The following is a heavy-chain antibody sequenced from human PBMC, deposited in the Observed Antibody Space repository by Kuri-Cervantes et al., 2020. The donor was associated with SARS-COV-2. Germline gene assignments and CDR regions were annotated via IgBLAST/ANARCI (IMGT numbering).Heavy chain of an antibody. CDR1: GFSFSSYA. J-gene: IGHJ6*02. CDR3: ARDPHGMDV. V-gene: IGHV3-23*01. Sequence: GGSLRLSCAASGFSFSSYAMSWVRQAPGKGLEWVSVISGSGTGAYYADSVKGRFTISRDNSKNTLYLQMNSLRPEDTAVYYCARDPHGMDVWGQGTMVTVSS. CDR2: ISGSGTGA.